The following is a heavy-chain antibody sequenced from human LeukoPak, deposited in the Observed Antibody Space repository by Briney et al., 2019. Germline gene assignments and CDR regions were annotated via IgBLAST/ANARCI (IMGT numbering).Heavy chain of an antibody. CDR1: GGSIKSSY. V-gene: IGHV4-59*01. Sequence: SEALALTRTGPGGSIKSSYCSWIPPPPGEGLELIGYIYYSGGTYYNPSLKSRVTISVDTSKNQFSLKLYSVTAADTAVYYCARGRDGYNLGAFHIWGQGTMVTVSS. CDR2: IYYSGGT. J-gene: IGHJ3*02. D-gene: IGHD5-24*01. CDR3: ARGRDGYNLGAFHI.